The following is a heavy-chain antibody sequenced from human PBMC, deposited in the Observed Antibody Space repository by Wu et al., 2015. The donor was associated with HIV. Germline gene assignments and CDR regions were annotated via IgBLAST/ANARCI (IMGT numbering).Heavy chain of an antibody. CDR2: INPSGGST. CDR3: TRAARGSCPTTSCYTLDS. Sequence: QVQLVQSGAEVKKPGASVKVSCKASGYTFTSYYMHWVRQAPGQGLEWMGIINPSGGSTSYAQKFQGRVTMTRDTSTSTVYMELSSLRSEDTAVYYCTRAARGSCPTTSCYTLDSWGQGTPGHRLL. CDR1: GYTFTSYY. D-gene: IGHD2-2*02. V-gene: IGHV1-46*01. J-gene: IGHJ4*02.